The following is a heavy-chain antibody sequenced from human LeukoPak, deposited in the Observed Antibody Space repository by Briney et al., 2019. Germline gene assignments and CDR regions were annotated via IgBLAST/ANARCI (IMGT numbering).Heavy chain of an antibody. J-gene: IGHJ5*01. Sequence: SPGTLSLTCSVSGGFINDHFWSWVRQPPGKGLEWIGYAHVSGSANSIPSLKSRVIISVDTSRNQSSLRLTSVTASDTAVYYCARDSKEYDSGSYEDHFDSWGPGTLVTVSS. V-gene: IGHV4-59*11. CDR3: ARDSKEYDSGSYEDHFDS. D-gene: IGHD3-10*01. CDR1: GGFINDHF. CDR2: AHVSGSA.